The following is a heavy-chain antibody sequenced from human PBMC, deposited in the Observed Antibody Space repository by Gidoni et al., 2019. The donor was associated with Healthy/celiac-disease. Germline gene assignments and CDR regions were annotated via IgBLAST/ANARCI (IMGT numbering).Heavy chain of an antibody. CDR3: AMDLLGVGAFDI. D-gene: IGHD2-2*03. CDR2: INPNSGGT. J-gene: IGHJ3*02. Sequence: QVQLAQPRGEVQRPGPSVKVSYKASGYTCTGYYMHWVRQAPGQGLEWMGWINPNSGGTNYGQNFQGWGTMTRDTSISTAYMELSRLRSDDTAVYYCAMDLLGVGAFDIWGQGTMVTVSS. V-gene: IGHV1-2*04. CDR1: GYTCTGYY.